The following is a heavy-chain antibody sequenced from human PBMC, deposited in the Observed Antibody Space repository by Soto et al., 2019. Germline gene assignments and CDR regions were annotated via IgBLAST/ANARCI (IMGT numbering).Heavy chain of an antibody. CDR2: IIPIFGTA. CDR3: AREPPAIPDYVFKDGMDV. D-gene: IGHD4-17*01. Sequence: QVQLVQSGAEVKKPGSSVKVSCKASGGTFSSYAISWVRQAPGQGLEWMGGIIPIFGTANYAQKFQGRVTMTADESTSTAYMELSSLRSEDTAVYDCAREPPAIPDYVFKDGMDVWGQGTTVTVSS. J-gene: IGHJ6*02. CDR1: GGTFSSYA. V-gene: IGHV1-69*01.